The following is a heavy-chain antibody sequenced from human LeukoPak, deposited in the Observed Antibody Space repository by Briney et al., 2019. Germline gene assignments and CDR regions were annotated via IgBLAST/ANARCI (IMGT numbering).Heavy chain of an antibody. Sequence: GGSLRLSCAASGFTFSSYSMNWVRQAPGKGLEWVSSISSSSSYIYYADSVKGRFTISRDNAKNSLYLQMNSLRAEDTAVYYCARRNGDYDYYYYYMDVWGKGTTVTVSS. V-gene: IGHV3-21*04. J-gene: IGHJ6*03. CDR3: ARRNGDYDYYYYYMDV. CDR2: ISSSSSYI. CDR1: GFTFSSYS. D-gene: IGHD4-17*01.